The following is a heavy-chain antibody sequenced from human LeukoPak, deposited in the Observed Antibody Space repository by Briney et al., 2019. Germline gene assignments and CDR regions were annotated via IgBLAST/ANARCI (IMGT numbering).Heavy chain of an antibody. D-gene: IGHD3-10*01. CDR1: GFTVSSNY. CDR3: ARDYYGSGSYGD. CDR2: IYSGGST. V-gene: IGHV3-53*01. J-gene: IGHJ4*02. Sequence: GGSLRLSCAASGFTVSSNYMSWVRQAPGKGLEWVSVIYSGGSTYYADSVKGRFTISRDNSKNTLYLQMNCLRAEDTAVYYCARDYYGSGSYGDWGQGTLVTVSS.